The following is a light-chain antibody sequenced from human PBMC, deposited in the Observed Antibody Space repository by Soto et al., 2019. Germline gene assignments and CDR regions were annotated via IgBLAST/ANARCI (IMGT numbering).Light chain of an antibody. CDR2: KAS. J-gene: IGKJ3*01. Sequence: DIQMTQSPSTLSASVGDRVTITCRASQSTSSWLAWYQQKPGKAPKLLIYKASSLESGVPSRFSGSGSGTEFTLTISSLQPDDFATYYCQQYNSLFGPGTKVDIK. CDR1: QSTSSW. CDR3: QQYNSL. V-gene: IGKV1-5*03.